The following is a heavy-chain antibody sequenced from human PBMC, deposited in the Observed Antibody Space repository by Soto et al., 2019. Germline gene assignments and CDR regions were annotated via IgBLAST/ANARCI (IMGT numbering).Heavy chain of an antibody. D-gene: IGHD5-12*01. J-gene: IGHJ4*02. CDR1: GLSLSTSGVG. V-gene: IGHV2-5*02. Sequence: QITLKESGPPLVKPTQTLTLTCTFSGLSLSTSGVGVGWIRQPPGKALEWLALIYWDDDKPYSPSLKSRLTITKYPSKKQLVITMTNMDPVDTATYYCAHRAVATKNFDYWGQGTLVTVSS. CDR2: IYWDDDK. CDR3: AHRAVATKNFDY.